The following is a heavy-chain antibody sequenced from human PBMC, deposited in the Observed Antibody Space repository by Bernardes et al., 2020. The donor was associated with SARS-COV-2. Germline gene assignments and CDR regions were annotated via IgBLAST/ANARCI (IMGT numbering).Heavy chain of an antibody. CDR3: ARGSVESDFWSGYYGIDY. V-gene: IGHV3-21*01. Sequence: GGSLRLSCVASGFTFSSYTMNWVRQAPGKGLEWVSSISSSSRFISYTDAVKGRFTISRDNAKNSLYLQVNSLRAEDSAVYYCARGSVESDFWSGYYGIDYWCQGTLLTVSS. J-gene: IGHJ4*02. CDR2: ISSSSRFI. D-gene: IGHD3-3*01. CDR1: GFTFSSYT.